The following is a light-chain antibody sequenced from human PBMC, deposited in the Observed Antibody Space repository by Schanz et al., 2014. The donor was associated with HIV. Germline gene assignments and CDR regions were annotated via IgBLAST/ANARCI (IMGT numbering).Light chain of an antibody. CDR3: QQYGSPPWT. J-gene: IGKJ1*01. CDR1: QTVSSSS. Sequence: EIVLTQSPGTLSLSLGERATLSCRASQTVSSSSLAWYQQKPGQAPRLLIFAASSRATGIPDRFSGSESGTDFTLTISSVEPEDYAMYYCQQYGSPPWTFGQGTKVEVK. V-gene: IGKV3-20*01. CDR2: AAS.